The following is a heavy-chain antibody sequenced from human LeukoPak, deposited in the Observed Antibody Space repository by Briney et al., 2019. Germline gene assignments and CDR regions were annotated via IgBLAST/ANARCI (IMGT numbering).Heavy chain of an antibody. Sequence: GGSLRLSCAASGFTFSSYSRNWVRQAPGKGLEWVSSISSSSSYIYYADSVKGRFTISRDNAKNSLYLQMKSLRAEDTAIYYCARAGPSSGYYRDDAFDVWGQGTMVTVSS. CDR2: ISSSSSYI. J-gene: IGHJ3*01. D-gene: IGHD6-19*01. V-gene: IGHV3-21*04. CDR3: ARAGPSSGYYRDDAFDV. CDR1: GFTFSSYS.